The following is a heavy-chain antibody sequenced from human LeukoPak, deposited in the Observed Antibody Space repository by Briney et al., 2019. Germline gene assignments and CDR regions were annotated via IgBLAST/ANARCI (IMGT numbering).Heavy chain of an antibody. CDR3: AKDPFLTPAGDFWGNQDLEVYY. D-gene: IGHD3-3*01. J-gene: IGHJ4*02. CDR2: ISGSGGST. CDR1: GFTFSSYA. V-gene: IGHV3-23*01. Sequence: GGSLRLSCAASGFTFSSYAMSWVRQAPGKGLGWVSAISGSGGSTYYPDSVKGRFTISRDNSKNTLYLQMNSLRAEDTAVYYCAKDPFLTPAGDFWGNQDLEVYYWGQGTLVTVSS.